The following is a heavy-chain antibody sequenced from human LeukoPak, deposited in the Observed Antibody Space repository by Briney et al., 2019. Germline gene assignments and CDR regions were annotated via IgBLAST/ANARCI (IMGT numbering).Heavy chain of an antibody. V-gene: IGHV4-34*01. CDR2: INHSGST. J-gene: IGHJ6*03. CDR3: ANHERGYSLGPNYYYYYYMDV. Sequence: SETLSLTCAVYGGSFSGYYWSWIRQPPGKGLEWIGEINHSGSTNYNPSPKSRVTISVDTSKNQFSLKLSSVTAADTAVYYCANHERGYSLGPNYYYYYYMDVWGKGTTVTVSS. CDR1: GGSFSGYY. D-gene: IGHD5-18*01.